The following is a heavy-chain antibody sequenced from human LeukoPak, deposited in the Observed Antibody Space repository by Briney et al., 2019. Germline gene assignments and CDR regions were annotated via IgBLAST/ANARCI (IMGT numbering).Heavy chain of an antibody. J-gene: IGHJ4*02. D-gene: IGHD2-2*01. CDR1: GGTFSSYA. Sequence: ASVKVSCKASGGTFSSYAISWVRQAPGQRLEWMGWINAGSGNTKYSQKFQGRVTITRDTSASTAYMELSSLRSEDTAVYYCARGGDIVVVPAAMSDYWGQGTLVTVSS. V-gene: IGHV1-3*01. CDR2: INAGSGNT. CDR3: ARGGDIVVVPAAMSDY.